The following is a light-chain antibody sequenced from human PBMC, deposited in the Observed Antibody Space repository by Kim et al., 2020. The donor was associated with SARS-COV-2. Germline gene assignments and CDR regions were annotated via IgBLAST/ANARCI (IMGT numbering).Light chain of an antibody. V-gene: IGLV2-11*01. Sequence: SVALTSPRNSTDVGVSKYVSWYQQHPVKALTLMIYDVPQRPSGIPDRFSGSKSGNTASLTISGLQAEDEADYYCCSYAGSHTNYVFGTGTQVTVL. CDR1: STDVGVSKY. CDR3: CSYAGSHTNYV. CDR2: DVP. J-gene: IGLJ1*01.